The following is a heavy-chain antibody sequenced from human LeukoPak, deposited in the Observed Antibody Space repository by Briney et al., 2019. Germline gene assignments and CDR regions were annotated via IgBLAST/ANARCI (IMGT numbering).Heavy chain of an antibody. CDR2: ITDSGDGT. CDR3: AKDSPVATR. V-gene: IGHV3-23*01. CDR1: GFTFSRSA. D-gene: IGHD2-15*01. J-gene: IGHJ4*02. Sequence: GGSLRLSCAASGFTFSRSAMSWVRQAPGKGLEWVSSITDSGDGTYYADSVKGRFTISRDDSKNMLYLQMSSLRVEDTAVYYCAKDSPVATRWGQETLVTVSS.